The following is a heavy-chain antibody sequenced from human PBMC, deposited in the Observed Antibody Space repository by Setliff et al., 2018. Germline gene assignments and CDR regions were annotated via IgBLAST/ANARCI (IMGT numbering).Heavy chain of an antibody. J-gene: IGHJ6*02. D-gene: IGHD1-26*01. CDR3: ARDLLYSGSYFGYYYGMDV. CDR1: GYTFTGYY. V-gene: IGHV1-2*04. CDR2: INPNSGGT. Sequence: ASVKVSCKASGYTFTGYYMHWVRQAPGQGLEWMGRINPNSGGTNYAQKFQGWVTMTRDTSISTAYMELSRLRSDDTAVYYCARDLLYSGSYFGYYYGMDVWGQGTTVTVSS.